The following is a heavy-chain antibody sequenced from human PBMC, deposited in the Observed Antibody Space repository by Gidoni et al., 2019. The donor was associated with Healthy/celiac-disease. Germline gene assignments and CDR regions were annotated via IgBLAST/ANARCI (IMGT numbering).Heavy chain of an antibody. CDR1: GFTFSRYS. J-gene: IGHJ6*02. Sequence: EVPLVESGGGLVTPGGSLRLSCSASGFTFSRYSMNWVRQAPGKGLEWVSSISSSSSYIYYADSVKGRFTISRDNAKNSLYLQMNSLRAEDTAVYYCARDGRIGSTYYYYYGMDVWGQGTTVTVSS. CDR3: ARDGRIGSTYYYYYGMDV. V-gene: IGHV3-21*01. CDR2: ISSSSSYI.